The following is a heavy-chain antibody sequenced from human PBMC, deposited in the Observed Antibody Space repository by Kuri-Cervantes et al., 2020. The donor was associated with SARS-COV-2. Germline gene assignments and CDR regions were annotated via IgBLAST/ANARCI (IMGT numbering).Heavy chain of an antibody. D-gene: IGHD1-26*01. Sequence: SVKVSCKASGGTFSSYAISWVRQAPGQGLEWMGRIIPILGTANYAQKFQGRVTITADKSTSTAYMELSSLRSEDTAVYYCAAWGFPVVGATGPDAFDIWGQGTMVTVSS. J-gene: IGHJ3*02. CDR2: IIPILGTA. CDR3: AAWGFPVVGATGPDAFDI. V-gene: IGHV1-69*04. CDR1: GGTFSSYA.